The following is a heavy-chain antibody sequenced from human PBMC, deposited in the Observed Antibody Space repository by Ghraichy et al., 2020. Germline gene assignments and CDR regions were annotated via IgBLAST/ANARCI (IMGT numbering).Heavy chain of an antibody. CDR1: GGSISSYY. J-gene: IGHJ1*01. CDR2: IYYSGST. D-gene: IGHD1-26*01. Sequence: SETLSLTCTVSGGSISSYYWSWIRQPPGKGLEWIGYIYYSGSTNYNPSLKSRVTISVDTSKNQFSLKLSSVTAADTAVYYCARDSGSYYPHFQHWGQGTLVTVSS. V-gene: IGHV4-59*01. CDR3: ARDSGSYYPHFQH.